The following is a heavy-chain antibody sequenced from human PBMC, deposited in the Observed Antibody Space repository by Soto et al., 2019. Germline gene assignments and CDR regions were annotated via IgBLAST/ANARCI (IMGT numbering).Heavy chain of an antibody. D-gene: IGHD5-18*01. V-gene: IGHV3-33*01. CDR3: ARDGPYTAMADFDY. CDR1: GFTFSSYG. CDR2: IWYYGSNK. J-gene: IGHJ4*02. Sequence: QVQLVESGGGVVQPGRSLRLSCAASGFTFSSYGMHWVRQAPGKGLEWVAVIWYYGSNKYYADSVKGRFTISRDNSKNTLYLQMNSLRAEDTAVYYCARDGPYTAMADFDYWGQGTLVTVSS.